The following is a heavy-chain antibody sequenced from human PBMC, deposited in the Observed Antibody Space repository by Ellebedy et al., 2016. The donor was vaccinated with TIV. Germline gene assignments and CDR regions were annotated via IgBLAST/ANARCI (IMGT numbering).Heavy chain of an antibody. V-gene: IGHV1-8*01. CDR3: ARVRRMNWFDP. J-gene: IGHJ5*02. CDR2: MNSDTGNT. Sequence: AASVKVSCKASGYTFTTFDDIWVRQATGQGLEWMGWMNSDTGNTGYAHKFQGRITLTRNTSISTAYMELTSLRSEDTALYYCARVRRMNWFDPWGQGTLVTVSS. CDR1: GYTFTTFD. D-gene: IGHD1-1*01.